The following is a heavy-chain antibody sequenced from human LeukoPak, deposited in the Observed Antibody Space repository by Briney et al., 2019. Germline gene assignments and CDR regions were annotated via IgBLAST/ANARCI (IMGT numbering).Heavy chain of an antibody. CDR3: AKDFGVRPHWYFDL. V-gene: IGHV3-30*18. Sequence: GRSLRLSCAASGFTFSSYGMHWVRQAPGKGLEWVAVISYDGSSKYYADSVKGRFTISRDNSKNTLYLQMNSLRAEDTAVYYCAKDFGVRPHWYFDLWGRGTLVTVSS. CDR2: ISYDGSSK. J-gene: IGHJ2*01. CDR1: GFTFSSYG. D-gene: IGHD3-10*01.